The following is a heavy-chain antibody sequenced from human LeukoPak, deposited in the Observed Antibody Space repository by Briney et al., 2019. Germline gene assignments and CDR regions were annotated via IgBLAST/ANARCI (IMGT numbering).Heavy chain of an antibody. V-gene: IGHV3-30*03. CDR2: ISYDGSNK. CDR1: GFTFSSSG. D-gene: IGHD2-2*01. J-gene: IGHJ4*02. CDR3: ASPLRGYCSSTSCYSL. Sequence: GGSLRLSCAASGFTFSSSGMHWVRQAPAKGLECVAVISYDGSNKYYADSVKGRFTISRDNSKNTLYLQMNSLRAEDTAVYYCASPLRGYCSSTSCYSLWGQGTLVTVSS.